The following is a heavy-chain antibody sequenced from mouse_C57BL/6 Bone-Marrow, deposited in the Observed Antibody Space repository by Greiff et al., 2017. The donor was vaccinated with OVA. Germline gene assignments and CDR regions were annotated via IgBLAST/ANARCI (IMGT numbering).Heavy chain of an antibody. CDR3: TTADGYYFDD. V-gene: IGHV14-4*01. J-gene: IGHJ2*01. Sequence: EVQLQQSGAELVRPGASVKLSCTASGFNIKDDYMHWVKQRPEQGLEWIGWIDPENGDTEYASKFQGKAPITADTSSNTAYLQLSSLKSEDTAVDYCTTADGYYFDDWGQGTTLTVSS. CDR2: IDPENGDT. CDR1: GFNIKDDY. D-gene: IGHD2-3*01.